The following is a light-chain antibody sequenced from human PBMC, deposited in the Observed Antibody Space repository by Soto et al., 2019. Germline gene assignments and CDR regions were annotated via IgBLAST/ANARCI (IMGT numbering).Light chain of an antibody. Sequence: EILLTQSPGTLSLSPGERATLSCRASQSVSSSYLAWYQQKPGQAPRLLIYGASSRATGIPDRFSGSGSGTDFTLTISRLEPEDFAVYYCQQYGSSPPNTFGGGTKVDIK. CDR2: GAS. J-gene: IGKJ4*01. CDR1: QSVSSSY. CDR3: QQYGSSPPNT. V-gene: IGKV3-20*01.